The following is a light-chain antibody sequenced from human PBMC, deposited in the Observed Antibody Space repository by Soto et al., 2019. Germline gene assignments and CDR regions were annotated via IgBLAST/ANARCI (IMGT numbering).Light chain of an antibody. J-gene: IGLJ1*01. CDR3: SSYAGSYNPRV. CDR2: DVS. CDR1: SSDVGSSNS. Sequence: QSALTQPASVSGSPGQWITISCTGTSSDVGSSNSVAWYQHNPGQAPKLLIHDVSNRPSGASNRFSGSKSGNTASRTISGLQAEDEADYYCSSYAGSYNPRVFGTGTKVTVL. V-gene: IGLV2-14*01.